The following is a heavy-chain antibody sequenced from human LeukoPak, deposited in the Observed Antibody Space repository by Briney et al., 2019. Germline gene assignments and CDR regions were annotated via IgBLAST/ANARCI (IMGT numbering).Heavy chain of an antibody. CDR3: ARDDNYDSSGTKTDAFDI. CDR2: IYYSGST. CDR1: RYSISSGYY. V-gene: IGHV4-38-2*02. Sequence: SETLSLTCTVSRYSISSGYYWGWIRQPPGKGLEWIGSIYYSGSTYYNPSLKSRVTISVDTSKNQFSLKLSSVTAADTAVYYCARDDNYDSSGTKTDAFDIWGQGTMVTVSS. J-gene: IGHJ3*02. D-gene: IGHD3-22*01.